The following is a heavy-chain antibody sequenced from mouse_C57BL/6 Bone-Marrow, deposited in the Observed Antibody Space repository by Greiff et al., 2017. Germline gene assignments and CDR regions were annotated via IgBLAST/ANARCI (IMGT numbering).Heavy chain of an antibody. CDR3: ARGGLRRDAYAMDY. V-gene: IGHV2-9-1*01. CDR2: IWTGGGT. CDR1: GFSLTSYA. D-gene: IGHD2-4*01. Sequence: QVQLQQSGPGLVAPSQSLSITCTVSGFSLTSYAISWVRQLPGKGLEWLGVIWTGGGTNYNSALKSRLSISKDNSKSQVFLKMNSLHTDDTARYYCARGGLRRDAYAMDYWGQGTSVTVSS. J-gene: IGHJ4*01.